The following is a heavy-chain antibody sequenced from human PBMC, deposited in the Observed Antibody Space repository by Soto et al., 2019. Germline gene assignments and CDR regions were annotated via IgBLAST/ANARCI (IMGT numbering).Heavy chain of an antibody. CDR1: GFTFSSYA. D-gene: IGHD3-3*01. V-gene: IGHV3-23*01. Sequence: PGGSLRLSCAASGFTFSSYAMSWVRQAPGKGMEWVSAISGSDGSTYYADSVKGRFTISRDNSKNTLYLQMNSLRAEDTAVYYCATDNAYDFWSGSPRAGMDVWGQGTTVTVSS. CDR3: ATDNAYDFWSGSPRAGMDV. J-gene: IGHJ6*02. CDR2: ISGSDGST.